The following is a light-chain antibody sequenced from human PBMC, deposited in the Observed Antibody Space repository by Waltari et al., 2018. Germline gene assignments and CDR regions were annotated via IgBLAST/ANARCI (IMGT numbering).Light chain of an antibody. V-gene: IGKV3-20*01. Sequence: EILLTQSPGTLSLSPGERATLSCRASQSVSSSDLAWYQQKPGQAPRLLIYGASSRATGIPDRFSGSGSGTDFTLTISSLEPEDFAVYYCQQYGSSPSTFGQGTRLEIK. CDR1: QSVSSSD. CDR3: QQYGSSPST. CDR2: GAS. J-gene: IGKJ5*01.